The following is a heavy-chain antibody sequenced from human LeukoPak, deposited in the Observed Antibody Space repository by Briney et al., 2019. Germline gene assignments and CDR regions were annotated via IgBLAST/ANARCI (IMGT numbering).Heavy chain of an antibody. CDR2: IYYSGST. CDR1: GGSISSSSYY. CDR3: ARHGSTGGWYLSHFDY. Sequence: SETLSLTCTVSGGSISSSSYYWSWIRQPPGKGLEWIGSIYYSGSTYYNPSLKSRVTISVDTSKNEFSLKLSSVTAADTAVYYCARHGSTGGWYLSHFDYWGQGTLVTVSS. D-gene: IGHD6-19*01. J-gene: IGHJ4*02. V-gene: IGHV4-39*01.